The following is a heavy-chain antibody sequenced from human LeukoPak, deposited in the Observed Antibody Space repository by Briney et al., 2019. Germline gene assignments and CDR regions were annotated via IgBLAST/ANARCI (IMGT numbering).Heavy chain of an antibody. CDR3: ARDPYYYGSGSFQTVWFDP. CDR1: GGSISSSNW. D-gene: IGHD3-10*01. CDR2: IYHSEST. V-gene: IGHV4-4*02. J-gene: IGHJ5*02. Sequence: PSETLSLTCAVSGGSISSSNWWSWVRQPPGKGLEWIGEIYHSESTNYNPSLKSRVTISVDKSKNQFSLKLSSVTAADTAVYYCARDPYYYGSGSFQTVWFDPWGQGTLVTVSS.